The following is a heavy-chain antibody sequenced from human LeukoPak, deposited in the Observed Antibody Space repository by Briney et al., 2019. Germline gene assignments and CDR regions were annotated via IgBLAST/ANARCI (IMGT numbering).Heavy chain of an antibody. J-gene: IGHJ3*02. CDR2: IIPIFGTA. CDR1: ARTLTSFT. Sequence: SGKVSCKASARTLTSFTISWVRRPPGQGLEWMGGIIPIFGTANYAQKFQGRVTITADKSTSTAYMELRSLRSEDTAVYYCARAGSGSVDAFDIWGQGTMVTVSS. CDR3: ARAGSGSVDAFDI. D-gene: IGHD6-19*01. V-gene: IGHV1-69*06.